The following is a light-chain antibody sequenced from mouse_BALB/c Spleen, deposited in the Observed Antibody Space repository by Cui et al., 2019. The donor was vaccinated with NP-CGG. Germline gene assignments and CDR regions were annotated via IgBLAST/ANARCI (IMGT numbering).Light chain of an antibody. CDR3: ALWYSNHWV. CDR2: GTN. V-gene: IGLV1*01. CDR1: TGAVTTSNY. Sequence: QAVVTQESALTTSPSETVTLTCRSSTGAVTTSNYANWVQEKPDHLFTGLIGGTNNRAPGVPGRFSGSLIGDKAALTITGAQTEDEAIYFCALWYSNHWVFGGGTKLTVL. J-gene: IGLJ1*01.